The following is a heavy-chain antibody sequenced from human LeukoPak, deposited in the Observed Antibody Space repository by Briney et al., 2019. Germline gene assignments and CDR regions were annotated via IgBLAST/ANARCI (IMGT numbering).Heavy chain of an antibody. CDR3: ASRDYDFWSGRGGRYYFDY. V-gene: IGHV1-69*13. Sequence: ASVKVPCKASGGTFSSYAISWVRQAPGQGREWMGGIIPIFGTANYAQKFQGRVTITADDSTSTAYMELSSLRSEDTAVYYCASRDYDFWSGRGGRYYFDYWGQGTLVTVSS. CDR2: IIPIFGTA. CDR1: GGTFSSYA. J-gene: IGHJ4*02. D-gene: IGHD3-3*01.